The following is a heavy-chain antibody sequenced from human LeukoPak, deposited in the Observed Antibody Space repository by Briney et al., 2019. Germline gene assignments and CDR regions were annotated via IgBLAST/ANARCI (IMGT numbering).Heavy chain of an antibody. CDR3: ALPTSGFTDAFDI. Sequence: GESLKISCKGSEYRFSGYWIGWVRQMPGKGLEWMGIIYPGDSDTRYSPSFQGQVTISADKSISTAYLQWSSLKASDTAMYYCALPTSGFTDAFDIWGQGTMVTVSS. CDR1: EYRFSGYW. CDR2: IYPGDSDT. D-gene: IGHD5-12*01. J-gene: IGHJ3*02. V-gene: IGHV5-51*01.